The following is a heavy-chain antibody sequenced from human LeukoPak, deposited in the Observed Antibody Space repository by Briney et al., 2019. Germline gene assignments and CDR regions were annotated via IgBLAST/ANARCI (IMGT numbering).Heavy chain of an antibody. J-gene: IGHJ3*02. V-gene: IGHV3-21*01. Sequence: GGSLRLSCAASGFKFETYNFNWVRQAPGKGLEWVATIRSYSSYIHYGDSVKGRFTISRDDAKKSLCLQMNSLRAEDTAVYYCARGSRFGVVERDAFDIWGQGTMVTVSS. CDR3: ARGSRFGVVERDAFDI. D-gene: IGHD3-3*01. CDR1: GFKFETYN. CDR2: IRSYSSYI.